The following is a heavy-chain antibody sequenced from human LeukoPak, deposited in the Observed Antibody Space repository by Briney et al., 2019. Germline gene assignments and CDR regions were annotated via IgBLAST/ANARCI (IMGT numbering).Heavy chain of an antibody. D-gene: IGHD3-22*01. V-gene: IGHV4-59*01. J-gene: IGHJ4*02. CDR2: IYYSGRT. CDR1: GGSISSYY. Sequence: PSETLSLTCTVSGGSISSYYWSWIRQPPGKGLELIGYIYYSGRTNYSPSLKSRVTISVDTSKNQFFLKLSSVTAEDTAVYYCARVRKNYDNSGYYCDYWGQGTLVTVSS. CDR3: ARVRKNYDNSGYYCDY.